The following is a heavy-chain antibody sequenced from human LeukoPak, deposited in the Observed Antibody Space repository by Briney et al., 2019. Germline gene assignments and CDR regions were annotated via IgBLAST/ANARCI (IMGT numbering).Heavy chain of an antibody. CDR3: ARDNSYYGSGSYYRGGFFDY. V-gene: IGHV4-34*01. J-gene: IGHJ4*02. D-gene: IGHD3-10*01. CDR1: GGSFSGYY. CDR2: INHSGST. Sequence: SETLSLTCAVYGGSFSGYYWSWIRQPPGKGLEWIGEINHSGSTYYNPSLKSRVTISVDRSKNQFSLKLSSVTAADTAVYYCARDNSYYGSGSYYRGGFFDYWGQGTLVTVSS.